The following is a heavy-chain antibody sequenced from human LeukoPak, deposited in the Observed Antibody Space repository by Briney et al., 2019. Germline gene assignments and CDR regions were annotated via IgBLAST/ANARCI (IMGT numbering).Heavy chain of an antibody. Sequence: GASVKVSCKASGYTFTSYGISWVRQAPGQGLEWMGWISAYNGNTNYAQKLQGRVTMTTDTSTSTAYMELRSLRSDDTAVHYCARVWFGEYSYYYYGMDVWGQGTTVTVSS. J-gene: IGHJ6*02. CDR3: ARVWFGEYSYYYYGMDV. D-gene: IGHD3-10*01. CDR1: GYTFTSYG. V-gene: IGHV1-18*01. CDR2: ISAYNGNT.